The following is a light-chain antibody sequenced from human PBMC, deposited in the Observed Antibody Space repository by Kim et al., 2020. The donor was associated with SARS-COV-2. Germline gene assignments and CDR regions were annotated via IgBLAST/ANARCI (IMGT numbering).Light chain of an antibody. CDR1: QSVRSSY. CDR2: GAS. Sequence: PGERATLSCRASQSVRSSYLAWYQQKPGQAPRLLIYGASSRATGIPDRFSGSGSGTDFTLTISRLEPEDFAVYYCQQYGSSPGFTFGPGTKVDIK. V-gene: IGKV3-20*01. J-gene: IGKJ3*01. CDR3: QQYGSSPGFT.